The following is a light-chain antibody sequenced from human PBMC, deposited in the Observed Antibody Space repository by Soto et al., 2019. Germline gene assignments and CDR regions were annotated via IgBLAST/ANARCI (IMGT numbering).Light chain of an antibody. V-gene: IGKV3-15*01. CDR1: QSISTN. J-gene: IGKJ1*01. CDR2: GAF. Sequence: DIVMTQSPATLSVSPGERVTLSCRASQSISTNLAWYPQQPGQAPRLLIYGAFTRATAIPARFSGIGSGTEFTLTISSLEPEDSAVYYCHQYDTLPRTFGQGTKVDIK. CDR3: HQYDTLPRT.